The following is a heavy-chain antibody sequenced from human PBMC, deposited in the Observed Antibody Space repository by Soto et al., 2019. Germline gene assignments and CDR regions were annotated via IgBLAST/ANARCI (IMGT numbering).Heavy chain of an antibody. CDR1: GGSISSYY. J-gene: IGHJ5*02. D-gene: IGHD4-17*01. Sequence: SETLSLTCTVSGGSISSYYWSWIRQPPGKGLEWIGYIYYSGSTNYNPSLKSRVTISVDTSKNQFSLKLSSVTAADTAVYYCARGLRWQRGDWFDPWGQGTLVTVSS. V-gene: IGHV4-59*01. CDR3: ARGLRWQRGDWFDP. CDR2: IYYSGST.